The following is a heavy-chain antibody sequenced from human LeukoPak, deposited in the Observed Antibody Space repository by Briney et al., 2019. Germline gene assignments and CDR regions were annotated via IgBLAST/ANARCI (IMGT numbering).Heavy chain of an antibody. D-gene: IGHD5-18*01. CDR3: ARENVDTAMVNDAFDI. J-gene: IGHJ3*02. V-gene: IGHV3-7*01. CDR1: GFTLSSYW. Sequence: PGGSLRLSCAASGFTLSSYWMSWVRQAPGKGLEWVANIKQDGSEKYYVDSVKGRFTISRDNAKNSLYLQMNSLRAEDTAVYYCARENVDTAMVNDAFDIWGQGTMVTVSS. CDR2: IKQDGSEK.